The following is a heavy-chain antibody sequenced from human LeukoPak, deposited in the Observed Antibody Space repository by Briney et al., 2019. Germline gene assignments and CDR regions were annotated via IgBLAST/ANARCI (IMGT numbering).Heavy chain of an antibody. CDR1: GGSISSGDYY. V-gene: IGHV4-30-4*08. J-gene: IGHJ5*02. D-gene: IGHD5-24*01. CDR2: IYYSGST. CDR3: ARVMAVNPDWFDP. Sequence: SETLSLTCTVSGGSISSGDYYWSWIRQPPGKGLEWIGYIYYSGSTYYNPSLKSRVTISVDTSKNQFSLKLNSVTAADTAVYYCARVMAVNPDWFDPWGQGTLVTVSS.